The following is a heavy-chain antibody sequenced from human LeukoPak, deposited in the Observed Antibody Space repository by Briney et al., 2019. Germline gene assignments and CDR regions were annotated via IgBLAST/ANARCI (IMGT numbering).Heavy chain of an antibody. J-gene: IGHJ3*02. CDR3: ARGRSGYYLDVFDI. CDR1: GGSISSYY. CDR2: IYYSGST. V-gene: IGHV4-59*01. Sequence: SETLSLTCTVSGGSISSYYWSWIRQPPGKGLEWIGYIYYSGSTNYNPSLKSRVTISVDTSKNQFSLKLSSVTAADTAVYYCARGRSGYYLDVFDIWGQGTMVTVSS. D-gene: IGHD3-22*01.